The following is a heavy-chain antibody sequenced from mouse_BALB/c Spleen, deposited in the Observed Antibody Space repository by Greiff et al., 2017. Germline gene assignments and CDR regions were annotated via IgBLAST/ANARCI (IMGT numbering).Heavy chain of an antibody. D-gene: IGHD2-1*01. V-gene: IGHV3-2*02. CDR1: GYSITSDYA. CDR2: ISYSGST. J-gene: IGHJ3*01. CDR3: ARDRGKWFAY. Sequence: ESGPGLVKPSQSLSLTCTVTGYSITSDYAWNWIRQFPGNKLEWMGYISYSGSTSYNPSLKSRISITRDTSKNQFFLQLNSVTTEDTATYYCARDRGKWFAYWGQGTLVTVSA.